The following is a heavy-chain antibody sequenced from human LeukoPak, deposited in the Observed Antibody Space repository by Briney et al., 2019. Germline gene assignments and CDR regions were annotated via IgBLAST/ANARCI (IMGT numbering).Heavy chain of an antibody. Sequence: GGSLRLSCAASGFTFSNYAMNWVRQAPGKGLEWVSAVGSSGDSTYYADSVKGRFTISRDNAKNLVYLQMNSLRAEDTAVYYCARDLTGTSFDYWGQGTLVTVSS. V-gene: IGHV3-21*06. CDR3: ARDLTGTSFDY. CDR2: VGSSGDST. D-gene: IGHD3-9*01. CDR1: GFTFSNYA. J-gene: IGHJ4*02.